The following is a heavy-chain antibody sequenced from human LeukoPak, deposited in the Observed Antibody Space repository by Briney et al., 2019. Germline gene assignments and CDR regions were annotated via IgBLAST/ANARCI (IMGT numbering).Heavy chain of an antibody. V-gene: IGHV5-51*01. D-gene: IGHD3-3*01. CDR1: GYGFTSYW. CDR3: ARQYRAYYDFWSGYSFDY. Sequence: GESLKISCKASGYGFTSYWIVWVRQMPGKGLEWMGIIYPGDSNTRYSPSFQGQVTISADKSINTAYLQWSSLKASDTAMYYCARQYRAYYDFWSGYSFDYWGQGTLVTVSS. J-gene: IGHJ4*02. CDR2: IYPGDSNT.